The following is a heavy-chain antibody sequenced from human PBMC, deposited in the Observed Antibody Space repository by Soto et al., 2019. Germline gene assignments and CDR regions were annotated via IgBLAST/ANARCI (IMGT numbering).Heavy chain of an antibody. CDR2: ISGSGDSA. CDR1: GFTFSSYA. V-gene: IGHV3-23*01. D-gene: IGHD6-13*01. CDR3: AKMPVRSSWYLPTLY. J-gene: IGHJ4*02. Sequence: PGGSLRLSCAASGFTFSSYAMSWVRQAPGKGLEWVSTISGSGDSAYYADSVKGRFTISRDNSKNMLYLQMNSLRVEDTAVYYCAKMPVRSSWYLPTLYWGQGTLVTVSS.